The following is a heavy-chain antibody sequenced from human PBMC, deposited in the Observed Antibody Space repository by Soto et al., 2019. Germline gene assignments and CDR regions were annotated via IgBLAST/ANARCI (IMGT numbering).Heavy chain of an antibody. CDR2: IHSSGGT. CDR3: GRLAEAATGHTDFDF. J-gene: IGHJ4*02. Sequence: SETLSLTCTVSGASIKSRNYFWGWIRQPPGKGLEFVGSIHSSGGTYYNPSLKSRVTVSVDLSNSHFSLSLKSLTATDTAVYYCGRLAEAATGHTDFDFWGQGTLVT. D-gene: IGHD2-15*01. CDR1: GASIKSRNYF. V-gene: IGHV4-39*02.